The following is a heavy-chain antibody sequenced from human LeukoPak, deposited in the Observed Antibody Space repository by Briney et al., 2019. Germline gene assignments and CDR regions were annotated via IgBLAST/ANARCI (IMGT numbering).Heavy chain of an antibody. J-gene: IGHJ4*02. D-gene: IGHD3-9*01. Sequence: GGSLRLSCAASGFTLGSYMMTWVRQAPGRGLEWVSTISSNGGSTYYADSVKGRFTISRDNSKNTLYLQMSSLRAEDTAVYYCAKDRDILTGYLDYWGQGALVTVSS. CDR1: GFTLGSYM. CDR2: ISSNGGST. V-gene: IGHV3-23*01. CDR3: AKDRDILTGYLDY.